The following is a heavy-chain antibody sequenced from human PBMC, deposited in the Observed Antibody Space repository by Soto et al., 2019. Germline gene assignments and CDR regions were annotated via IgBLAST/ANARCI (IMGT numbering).Heavy chain of an antibody. V-gene: IGHV5-51*01. Sequence: PGESLKISCKGAGYSFTSDWIGWVRQMPGKGLEWMGIIYPGDSDTRYSTSFQGQVTISADKSISTAYLQWSSLKASDTAMYYCARHVRGQRPYYYYYGMDVWGQGTTVTVSS. CDR3: ARHVRGQRPYYYYYGMDV. D-gene: IGHD1-1*01. CDR2: IYPGDSDT. CDR1: GYSFTSDW. J-gene: IGHJ6*02.